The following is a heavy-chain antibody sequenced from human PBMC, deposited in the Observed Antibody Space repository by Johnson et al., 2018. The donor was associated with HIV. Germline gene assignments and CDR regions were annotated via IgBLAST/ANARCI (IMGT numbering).Heavy chain of an antibody. V-gene: IGHV3-20*04. Sequence: MQLVESGGGVVRPGGSLRLSCAASGFTFDDYGMSWVRQAPGKGLEWVRFIRYDGSNTYDADSVKGRVTISRDNTKNSLYLQMNSLRAEDTAVYYCARDLFYYDSSGYAFDIWGQGTMVTVSS. CDR3: ARDLFYYDSSGYAFDI. D-gene: IGHD3-22*01. J-gene: IGHJ3*02. CDR2: IRYDGSNT. CDR1: GFTFDDYG.